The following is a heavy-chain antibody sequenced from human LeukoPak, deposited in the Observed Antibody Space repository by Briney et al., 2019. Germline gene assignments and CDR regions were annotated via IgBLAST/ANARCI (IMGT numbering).Heavy chain of an antibody. Sequence: HPGGSLRLSCAASGFTFSSFEMNWVRQAPGRGLEWLSHISTSGGTKYYADSVKGRFTISRDNAKNSLYLQMNSLRAEDTALYYCAKGSNQDYYMDVWGKGTTVTISS. CDR2: ISTSGGTK. V-gene: IGHV3-48*03. D-gene: IGHD1-14*01. CDR1: GFTFSSFE. CDR3: AKGSNQDYYMDV. J-gene: IGHJ6*03.